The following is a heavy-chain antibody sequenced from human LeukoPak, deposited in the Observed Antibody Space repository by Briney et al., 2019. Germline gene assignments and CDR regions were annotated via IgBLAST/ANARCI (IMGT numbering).Heavy chain of an antibody. CDR3: AQDIPIEQVPGLGPGH. CDR1: GGSISSSSYY. D-gene: IGHD2-15*01. V-gene: IGHV4-61*05. CDR2: IYYSGST. J-gene: IGHJ4*02. Sequence: SETLSLTFTVSGGSISSSSYYWGWIRQPPGKGLEWIGYIYYSGSTNYNPSLKSRVTISVDKSKNQFSLKLSSVTAADTAVYFCAQDIPIEQVPGLGPGHWGQGTLVTVSS.